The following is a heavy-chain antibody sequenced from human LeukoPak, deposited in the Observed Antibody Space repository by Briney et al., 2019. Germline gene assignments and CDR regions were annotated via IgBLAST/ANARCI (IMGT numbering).Heavy chain of an antibody. Sequence: GESLKISCKASGYSFTSYWISWVRQMPGKGLEWMGIIYPGDSDTRYSPSFQGQVTISADKSISTAYLQWSSLKASDTAMYYCARRPLHNAFDIWGQGTMVTVSS. V-gene: IGHV5-51*01. CDR1: GYSFTSYW. D-gene: IGHD3-10*01. J-gene: IGHJ3*02. CDR3: ARRPLHNAFDI. CDR2: IYPGDSDT.